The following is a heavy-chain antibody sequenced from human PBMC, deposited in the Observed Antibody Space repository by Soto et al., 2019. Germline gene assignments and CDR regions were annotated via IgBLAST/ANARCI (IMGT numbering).Heavy chain of an antibody. J-gene: IGHJ4*02. CDR1: GFTFSSYA. CDR3: AKLDTYYYDSSGYRKGYFDY. CDR2: ISGSGGST. Sequence: GGSLRLSCEASGFTFSSYAMSWVRQAPGKGLEWVSAISGSGGSTYYADSVKGRFTISRDNSKNTLYLQMNSLRAEDTAVYYCAKLDTYYYDSSGYRKGYFDYWGQGTLVTVSS. D-gene: IGHD3-22*01. V-gene: IGHV3-23*01.